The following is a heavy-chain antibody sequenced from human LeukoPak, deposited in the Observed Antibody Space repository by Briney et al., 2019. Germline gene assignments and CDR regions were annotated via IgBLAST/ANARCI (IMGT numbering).Heavy chain of an antibody. V-gene: IGHV4-39*01. CDR3: ATFGFKGLVEY. CDR1: GGSLTSSSYN. D-gene: IGHD3-10*01. Sequence: PSQTLSLTCAVSGGSLTSSSYNWGWIRQPPGKGLGWGGIIYYSGSTYYSPSLKSRVTISVDTYKHQFSLKLSSVTAAHTAVYYCATFGFKGLVEYWGEGTLVTVSS. CDR2: IYYSGST. J-gene: IGHJ4*02.